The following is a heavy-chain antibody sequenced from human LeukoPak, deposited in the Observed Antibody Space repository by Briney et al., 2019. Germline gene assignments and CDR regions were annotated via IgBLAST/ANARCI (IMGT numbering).Heavy chain of an antibody. D-gene: IGHD6-6*01. J-gene: IGHJ4*02. CDR3: AKSPSLSIAAGYGY. V-gene: IGHV3-23*01. Sequence: PGGSLRLSCAASGFTFSSYAMSWVRQAPGKGLEWVSAISGSGGSTYYADSVKGRFTISRDNSKNTLYLQMNSLRAEDTAVYYCAKSPSLSIAAGYGYWGQGTLVTVSS. CDR1: GFTFSSYA. CDR2: ISGSGGST.